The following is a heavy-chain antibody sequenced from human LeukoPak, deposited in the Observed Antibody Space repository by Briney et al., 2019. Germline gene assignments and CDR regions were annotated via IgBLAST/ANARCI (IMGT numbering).Heavy chain of an antibody. D-gene: IGHD3-16*01. Sequence: PGGSLRPSCAASGFTFSGYWMHWVRQAPGKGLEWVSRINEDASIITYADSVKGRFIISRDNTKNSLYLQMNSLRAEDTAVYYCVRDLILVWTPGDDFDFWGQGTLVTVSS. CDR1: GFTFSGYW. J-gene: IGHJ4*02. CDR2: INEDASII. V-gene: IGHV3-74*01. CDR3: VRDLILVWTPGDDFDF.